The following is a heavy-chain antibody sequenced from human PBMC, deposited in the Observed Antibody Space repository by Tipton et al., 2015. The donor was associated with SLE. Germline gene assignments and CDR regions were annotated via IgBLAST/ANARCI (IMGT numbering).Heavy chain of an antibody. D-gene: IGHD3-3*01. V-gene: IGHV4-34*01. Sequence: TLSLTCAVYGGSFSGYYWSWIRQPPGKGLEWIGEINHSGSTNYNLSLKSRVTISVDTSKNQFSLKLSSVTAADTAVYYCARDGYYDFWSGKGAFDIWGQGTMVTVSS. CDR2: INHSGST. CDR1: GGSFSGYY. J-gene: IGHJ3*02. CDR3: ARDGYYDFWSGKGAFDI.